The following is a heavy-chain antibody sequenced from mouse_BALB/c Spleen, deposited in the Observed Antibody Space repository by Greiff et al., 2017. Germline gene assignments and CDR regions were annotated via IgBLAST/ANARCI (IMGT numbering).Heavy chain of an antibody. D-gene: IGHD3-1*01. Sequence: EVQLQQSGAELVRSGASVKLSCTASGFNIKDYYMHWVKQRPEQGLEWIGWIDPENGDTEYAPKFQGKATMTADTSSNTAYLQLSSLTSEDTAVYYCNTARATWFAYWGQGTLVTVSA. CDR2: IDPENGDT. CDR1: GFNIKDYY. CDR3: NTARATWFAY. J-gene: IGHJ3*01. V-gene: IGHV14-4*02.